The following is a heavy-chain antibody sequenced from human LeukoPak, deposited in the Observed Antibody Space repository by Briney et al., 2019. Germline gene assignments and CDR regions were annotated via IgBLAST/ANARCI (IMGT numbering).Heavy chain of an antibody. J-gene: IGHJ4*02. Sequence: GESLKISCKGSGYSFTSYWIGRVRQMPGKGLEGMGIIYPSDSDIRYSPSFQGQVTISVDKSISTAYLQWSSLKASDTAMYYCTRSSSGYSSLDYWGQGTLVTVSS. D-gene: IGHD3-22*01. CDR2: IYPSDSDI. CDR3: TRSSSGYSSLDY. V-gene: IGHV5-51*01. CDR1: GYSFTSYW.